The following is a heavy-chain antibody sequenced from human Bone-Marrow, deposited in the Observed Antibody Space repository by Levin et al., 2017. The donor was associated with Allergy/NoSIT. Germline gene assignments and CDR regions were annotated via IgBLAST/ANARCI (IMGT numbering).Heavy chain of an antibody. Sequence: RGESLKISCKASGEIATSDSFTWVRQAPGQGLEWMGGIMPFLDAPHYAQQFQGRVTITADTSTTTTSMELRSLRSDDTAVYFCARTPEVERFGGVFYYYGLDVWGQGTTVTVSS. CDR3: ARTPEVERFGGVFYYYGLDV. CDR2: IMPFLDAP. J-gene: IGHJ6*02. CDR1: GEIATSDS. V-gene: IGHV1-69*06. D-gene: IGHD3-16*01.